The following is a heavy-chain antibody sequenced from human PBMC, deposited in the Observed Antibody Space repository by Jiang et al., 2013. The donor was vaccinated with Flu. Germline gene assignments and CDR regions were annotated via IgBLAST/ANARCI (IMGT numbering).Heavy chain of an antibody. Sequence: GAEVKKPGESLKISCKGSGYSFTSYWIGWVRQMPGKGLEWMGIIYPGDSDTRYSPSFQGQVTISADKSISTAYLQWSSLKASDTAMYYCARRYGYCSSTSCYRFDYWGQGTLVTVSS. CDR2: IYPGDSDT. CDR1: GYSFTSYW. D-gene: IGHD2-2*03. CDR3: ARRYGYCSSTSCYRFDY. J-gene: IGHJ4*02. V-gene: IGHV5-51*01.